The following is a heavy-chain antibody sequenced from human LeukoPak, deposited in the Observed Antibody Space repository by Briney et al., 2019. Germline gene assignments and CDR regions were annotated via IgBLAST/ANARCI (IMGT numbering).Heavy chain of an antibody. Sequence: PGGSLRLSCAASGFTFNNYWMHWVRQVPGKGLVWVSRINSDGSRTNYVDSAKGRFTISRDNAKNSLYLQLNSLRAEDTAVYYCARDPYSGSYSDYYYYYMDVWGKGTTVTVSS. CDR1: GFTFNNYW. V-gene: IGHV3-74*01. CDR3: ARDPYSGSYSDYYYYYMDV. CDR2: INSDGSRT. J-gene: IGHJ6*03. D-gene: IGHD1-26*01.